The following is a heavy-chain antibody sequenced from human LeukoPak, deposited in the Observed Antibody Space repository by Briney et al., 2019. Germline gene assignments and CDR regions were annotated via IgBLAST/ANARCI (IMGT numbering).Heavy chain of an antibody. J-gene: IGHJ6*03. CDR2: INHSGST. V-gene: IGHV4-34*01. D-gene: IGHD2-15*01. Sequence: SETLSLTCAVYGGSFSGYYWSWIRQPPGKGLEWIGEINHSGSTNYNPSLKSRVTISVDTSKNQFSLKLSSVTAADTAVYYCARVRCSGGSCPYYYYYYYMDVWGKGTTVTVSS. CDR1: GGSFSGYY. CDR3: ARVRCSGGSCPYYYYYYYMDV.